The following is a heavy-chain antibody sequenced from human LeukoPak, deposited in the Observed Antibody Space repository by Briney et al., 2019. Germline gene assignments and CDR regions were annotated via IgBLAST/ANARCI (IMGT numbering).Heavy chain of an antibody. J-gene: IGHJ4*02. CDR1: GFTFDDYA. CDR2: ISWNSGSI. CDR3: ARSLRGYEDFDY. D-gene: IGHD5-12*01. Sequence: PGGSLRLSCAASGFTFDDYAMHWVRQAPGKGLEWVSGISWNSGSIGYADSVKGRFTISRDNSKNTLYLQMNSLRAEDTAVYYCARSLRGYEDFDYWGQGTLVTVSS. V-gene: IGHV3-9*01.